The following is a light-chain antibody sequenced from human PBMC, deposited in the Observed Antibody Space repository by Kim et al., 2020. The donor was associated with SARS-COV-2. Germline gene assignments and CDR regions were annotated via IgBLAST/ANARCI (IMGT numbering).Light chain of an antibody. CDR3: NSRDSSGNPLYV. V-gene: IGLV3-19*01. Sequence: SSSLPPSPSFSFSFFPPFLLTCQGDSLRSYYASWYQQKPGQAPVLVIYGKNNRPSGIPDRFSGSSSGNTASLTITGAQAEDEADYYCNSRDSSGNPLYVFGTGTQLTVL. CDR2: GKN. CDR1: SLRSYY. J-gene: IGLJ1*01.